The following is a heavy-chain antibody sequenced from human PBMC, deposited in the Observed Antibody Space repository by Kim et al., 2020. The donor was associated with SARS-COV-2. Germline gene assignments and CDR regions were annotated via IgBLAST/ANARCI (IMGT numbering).Heavy chain of an antibody. CDR3: AKPYYIGSYRFDY. CDR2: ISASGSST. J-gene: IGHJ4*02. V-gene: IGHV3-23*01. Sequence: GGSLRLSCAVSGFTFSSYAMSWVRQAPGKGLEWVARISASGSSTYYADSVKGRFTISRDNSKNTLFLQMNSLRAEDTAVYYCAKPYYIGSYRFDYWGQGT. D-gene: IGHD1-26*01. CDR1: GFTFSSYA.